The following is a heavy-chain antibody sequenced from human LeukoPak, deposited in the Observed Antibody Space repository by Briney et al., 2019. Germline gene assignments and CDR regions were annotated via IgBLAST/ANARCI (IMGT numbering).Heavy chain of an antibody. Sequence: SETLSLTGTVSGGSISATTYYWGWIRQPPGTGLEWIANIYYSGNTVYNPSLKSRVTISIDTFKKQFSLRLNSVTAADTAVYYCARVGWGNAAAHPNWLDPWGQGILVTVSS. CDR3: ARVGWGNAAAHPNWLDP. D-gene: IGHD6-6*01. CDR2: IYYSGNT. CDR1: GGSISATTYY. V-gene: IGHV4-39*07. J-gene: IGHJ5*02.